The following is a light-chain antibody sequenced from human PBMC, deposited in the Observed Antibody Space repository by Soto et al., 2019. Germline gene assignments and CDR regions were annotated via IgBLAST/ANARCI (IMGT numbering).Light chain of an antibody. V-gene: IGKV1-5*03. CDR1: QSISSW. J-gene: IGKJ2*01. CDR2: KAS. CDR3: RQCNTYPYT. Sequence: DIQMTQSPSTLSASVGDRVTITCRASQSISSWLAWYQQKPGKAPKLLIYKASSLESGVPSRFTGSESRTEITIIISSLQPDDFATYYCRQCNTYPYTFGQGTTLEIK.